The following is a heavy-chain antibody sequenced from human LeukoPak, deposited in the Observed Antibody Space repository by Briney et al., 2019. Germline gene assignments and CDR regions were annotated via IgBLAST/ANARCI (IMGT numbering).Heavy chain of an antibody. D-gene: IGHD3-10*01. CDR1: GGSFSGYY. CDR2: INHSGGT. Sequence: PSETLSLTCAVYGGSFSGYYWSWIRQPPGKGLEWIGEINHSGGTNYNPSLKSRVTISVDTSKNQFSLKLSSVTAADTAVYYCARAARYGSGSYNFGYWGQGTLVTVSS. CDR3: ARAARYGSGSYNFGY. J-gene: IGHJ4*02. V-gene: IGHV4-34*01.